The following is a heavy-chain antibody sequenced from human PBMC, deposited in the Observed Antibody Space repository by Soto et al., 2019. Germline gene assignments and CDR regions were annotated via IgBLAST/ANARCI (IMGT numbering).Heavy chain of an antibody. CDR2: ISSSSNTI. CDR1: GFTFNTHS. V-gene: IGHV3-48*01. J-gene: IGHJ4*02. CDR3: ARVVGGRFY. D-gene: IGHD2-21*01. Sequence: EVQLVDSGGGLVQPGGSLRLSCAASGFTFNTHSMNWVRQAPGKGLEWVSYISSSSNTIYYADSVKGRFTISRDNAKNSLYLQMNSLRVEGTAVYYCARVVGGRFYWGQGTLVTVSP.